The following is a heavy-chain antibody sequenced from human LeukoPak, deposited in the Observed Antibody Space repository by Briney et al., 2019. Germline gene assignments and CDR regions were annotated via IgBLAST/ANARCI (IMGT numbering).Heavy chain of an antibody. CDR2: MNPNSGNT. J-gene: IGHJ4*02. V-gene: IGHV1-8*01. CDR1: GYTFTSYD. Sequence: ASVKVSCKASGYTFTSYDINWVRQATGQGLEWMGWMNPNSGNTGYAQKFQGRVTMTRNTSISTAYMELSSLRSEDTAVYYCARVQTTVTKRGLGYWGQGTLVTVSS. CDR3: ARVQTTVTKRGLGY. D-gene: IGHD4-17*01.